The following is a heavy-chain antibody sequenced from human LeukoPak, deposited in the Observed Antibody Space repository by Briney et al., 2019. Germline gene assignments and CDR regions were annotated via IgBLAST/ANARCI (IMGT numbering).Heavy chain of an antibody. Sequence: SETLSLTCAVSGGSISSGGYSWSWIRQPPGKGLEWIGYIYHSGSTYYNPSLKSRVTISVDRSKNQFSLKLSSVTAADTAVYYCARGGYDFWSGYPSPFDYWGQGTLVTVSP. V-gene: IGHV4-30-2*01. D-gene: IGHD3-3*01. J-gene: IGHJ4*02. CDR3: ARGGYDFWSGYPSPFDY. CDR2: IYHSGST. CDR1: GGSISSGGYS.